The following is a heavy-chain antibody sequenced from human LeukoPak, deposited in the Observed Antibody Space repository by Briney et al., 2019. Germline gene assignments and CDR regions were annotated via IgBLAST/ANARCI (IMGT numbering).Heavy chain of an antibody. CDR2: MDSDGSYI. Sequence: GGSLRLSCVTSGFRFSSYWMHWVRQVPAKGLVWVSHMDSDGSYIHYTDSVKGRFTISRDNAKNTLFLQMNSLRAEDTAVYYCARDTGSKTPGAMMGATGDAFDIWGQGTMATVSS. V-gene: IGHV3-74*01. CDR3: ARDTGSKTPGAMMGATGDAFDI. D-gene: IGHD1-26*01. J-gene: IGHJ3*02. CDR1: GFRFSSYW.